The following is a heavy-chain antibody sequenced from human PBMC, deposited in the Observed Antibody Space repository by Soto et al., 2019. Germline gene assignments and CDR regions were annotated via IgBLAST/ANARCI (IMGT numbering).Heavy chain of an antibody. CDR2: ISSSGAFT. Sequence: GGALRLSCAVSGFTFNSNDMTWVRQAPGKGLEWVSTISSSGAFTCHADSVRGRLTISRDNSKNTLYLQMSSLRAEDTALYYCVRDLNPWGQGTMVTVSS. CDR3: VRDLNP. CDR1: GFTFNSND. V-gene: IGHV3-23*01. J-gene: IGHJ3*01.